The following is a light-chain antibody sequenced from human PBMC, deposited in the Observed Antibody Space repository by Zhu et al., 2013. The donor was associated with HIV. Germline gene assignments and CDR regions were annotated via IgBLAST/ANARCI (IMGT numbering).Light chain of an antibody. CDR1: QSVRGDF. Sequence: DIVLTQSPGTLSLSPGERATLSCRASQSVRGDFLAWYQQKPGQAPRVVIYGASSRATGIPDRFSGSGSGTDFTLSITRLEPEDLAVYYCQQYGSSPTFGQGTKLEIK. J-gene: IGKJ2*01. CDR2: GAS. CDR3: QQYGSSPT. V-gene: IGKV3-20*01.